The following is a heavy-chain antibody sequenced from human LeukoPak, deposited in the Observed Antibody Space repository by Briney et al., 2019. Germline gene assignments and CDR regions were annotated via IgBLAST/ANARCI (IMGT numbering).Heavy chain of an antibody. CDR2: ISGSGGST. CDR1: GFTFSSYA. D-gene: IGHD3-3*01. V-gene: IGHV3-23*01. Sequence: GGSLRLSCAASGFTFSSYAMSWVRQAPGKGLEWVSAISGSGGSTYYADSVKGRFTISRDNSKNTLYLQMNSLRAEDTAVYYCAKDHNDFWSGNPVNWGQGTLATVSS. J-gene: IGHJ4*02. CDR3: AKDHNDFWSGNPVN.